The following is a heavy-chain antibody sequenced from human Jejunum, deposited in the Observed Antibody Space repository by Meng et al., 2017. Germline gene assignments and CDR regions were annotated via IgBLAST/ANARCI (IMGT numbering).Heavy chain of an antibody. CDR1: GGFNSIHW. Sequence: QVRLQGPGPGRVGPSGALPLTCAVSGGFNSIHWWRWLRQPPGKGLEWIGEMHQSGSSNYNPSLKSRLTMSVDESKNHFSLKLNSVTAADTAVYYCARGWKYAWFNWGQGTLVTVSS. CDR2: MHQSGSS. V-gene: IGHV4-4*02. J-gene: IGHJ4*02. CDR3: ARGWKYAWFN. D-gene: IGHD1-7*01.